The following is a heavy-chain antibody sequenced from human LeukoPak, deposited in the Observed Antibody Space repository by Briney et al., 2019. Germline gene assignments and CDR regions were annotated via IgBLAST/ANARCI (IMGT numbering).Heavy chain of an antibody. CDR3: ARLQYRGAFDI. CDR1: GGSVSSSRYY. J-gene: IGHJ3*02. Sequence: SETLSLTCTVSGGSVSSSRYYWGWIRQPPGQGLEWIGSIYYSGSTYNNPSLKSRVTISIDTSKNQFSLKVSSVTAADTAVYYCARLQYRGAFDIWGQGTMVTVSS. CDR2: IYYSGST. D-gene: IGHD4-11*01. V-gene: IGHV4-39*01.